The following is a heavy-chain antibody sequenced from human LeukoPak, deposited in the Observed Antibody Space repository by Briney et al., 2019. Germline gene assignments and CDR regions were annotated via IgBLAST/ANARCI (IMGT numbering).Heavy chain of an antibody. J-gene: IGHJ4*02. CDR2: VSDGGST. CDR3: ARASTTFDD. V-gene: IGHV4-59*01. Sequence: SETLSLTCSVSGGSITSYYWSWIRQPPGKGLEWIGHVSDGGSTNYSPSLKSRVSISVDTSKNQFSLKLNSVTAANTALYFCARASTTFDDWGEGTLVTVSS. CDR1: GGSITSYY. D-gene: IGHD1-14*01.